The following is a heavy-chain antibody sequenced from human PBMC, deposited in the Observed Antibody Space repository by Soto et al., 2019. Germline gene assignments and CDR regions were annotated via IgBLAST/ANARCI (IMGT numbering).Heavy chain of an antibody. Sequence: EASVKVSCRASGYTFTSYDINWARQATGQGLEWMGWMNPNSGNTGYAQKFQGRVTMTRNTSISTAYMELSSLRSEDTAVYYCARGGPSGGSCYWFDPWGQGTLVTVSS. V-gene: IGHV1-8*01. J-gene: IGHJ5*02. CDR1: GYTFTSYD. D-gene: IGHD2-15*01. CDR3: ARGGPSGGSCYWFDP. CDR2: MNPNSGNT.